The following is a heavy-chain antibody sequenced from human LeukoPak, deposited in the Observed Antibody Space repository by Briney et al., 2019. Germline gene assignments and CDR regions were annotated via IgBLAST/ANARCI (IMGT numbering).Heavy chain of an antibody. CDR3: ARDYAGGGYSGSQPII. CDR1: GGSISSYY. Sequence: SETLSLTCTVSGGSISSYYWSWIRQPAGKGLEWIGRIYTSGSTNYNPSLKSRVTMSVDTSKNQFSLKLSSVTAADTAVYYCARDYAGGGYSGSQPIIWGQGTMVTVSS. J-gene: IGHJ3*02. CDR2: IYTSGST. D-gene: IGHD1-26*01. V-gene: IGHV4-4*07.